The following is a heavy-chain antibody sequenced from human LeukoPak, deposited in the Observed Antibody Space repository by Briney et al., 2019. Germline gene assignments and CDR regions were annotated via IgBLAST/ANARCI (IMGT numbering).Heavy chain of an antibody. CDR2: IKHDGSEK. Sequence: GGSLRLSCAASGFTFSSYWMSWVRQAPGKGLEWVANIKHDGSEKYYVDSVKGRFTISKDNAKNSLYLQMNSLRAEDTAVYYCARVPGYDCSGGSCYYYYGMDVWGQGTTVTVSS. CDR1: GFTFSSYW. J-gene: IGHJ6*02. V-gene: IGHV3-7*01. CDR3: ARVPGYDCSGGSCYYYYGMDV. D-gene: IGHD2-15*01.